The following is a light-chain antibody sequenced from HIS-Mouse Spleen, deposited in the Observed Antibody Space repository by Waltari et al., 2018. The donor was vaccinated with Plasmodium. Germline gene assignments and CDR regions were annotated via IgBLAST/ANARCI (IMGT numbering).Light chain of an antibody. V-gene: IGLV3-25*03. CDR3: QSADSSGTYV. Sequence: SYELTQPPSVSVSPGQTARITCSGDALPKQYAYWYQQKQGQAPVMVIYKDSERPSGIPDRFSGSSSGTTVTLTISGVQAEDEADYYCQSADSSGTYVFGTGTKVTVL. CDR2: KDS. J-gene: IGLJ1*01. CDR1: ALPKQY.